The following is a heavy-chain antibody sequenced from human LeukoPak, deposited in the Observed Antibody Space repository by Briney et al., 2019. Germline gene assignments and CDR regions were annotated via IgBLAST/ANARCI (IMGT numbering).Heavy chain of an antibody. CDR3: ARAGAIYYDSSGYYFDY. CDR1: GYTFTGYY. J-gene: IGHJ4*02. D-gene: IGHD3-22*01. V-gene: IGHV1-2*02. Sequence: ASVKVSCKASGYTFTGYYMHWVRQAPGQGLEWMGWINPNSGGTNYAQKFQGRVTMTRDTSISTAYMELSRLRSDDTAVYYCARAGAIYYDSSGYYFDYWGQGTLVTVSS. CDR2: INPNSGGT.